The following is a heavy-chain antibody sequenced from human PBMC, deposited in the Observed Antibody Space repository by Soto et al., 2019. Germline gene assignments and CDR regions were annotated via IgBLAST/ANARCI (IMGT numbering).Heavy chain of an antibody. CDR3: AKSNDGPRYCSGGSCYNDH. J-gene: IGHJ5*02. CDR1: GFTFSSYG. CDR2: ISGSGGST. Sequence: GGSLRLSCAASGFTFSSYGMSWVRQAPGKGLEWVSAISGSGGSTYYADSVKGRFTISRDNSKNTLYLQMNSLRAEDTAVYYCAKSNDGPRYCSGGSCYNDHWGQGTLVTVSS. V-gene: IGHV3-23*01. D-gene: IGHD2-15*01.